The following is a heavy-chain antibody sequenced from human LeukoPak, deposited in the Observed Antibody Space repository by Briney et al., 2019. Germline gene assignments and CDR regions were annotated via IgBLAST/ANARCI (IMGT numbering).Heavy chain of an antibody. CDR2: IYYSGST. CDR3: ARVSYDTFGGVIGDY. V-gene: IGHV4-31*03. J-gene: IGHJ4*02. Sequence: SETLSLTCTVSGGSISSDSPYWGRIRQHPGKGLEWIGYIYYSGSTYYNPSLKSRVTISVDTSKNQFSLKLSSVTAADTAVYYCARVSYDTFGGVIGDYWGQGTLVTVSS. D-gene: IGHD3-16*02. CDR1: GGSISSDSPY.